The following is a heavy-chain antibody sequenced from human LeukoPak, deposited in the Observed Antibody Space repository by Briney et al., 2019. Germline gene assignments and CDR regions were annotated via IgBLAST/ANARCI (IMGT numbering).Heavy chain of an antibody. CDR3: ARDGGITSVVPAAISQDFDY. Sequence: PGGSLRLSCAASGFTFSSYGMHWVRQAPGKGLEWVAVIWYDGSNKYYADSVKGRFTISRDNSKNTLYLQMNSLRAEDTAVYYCARDGGITSVVPAAISQDFDYWGQGTLVTVSS. V-gene: IGHV3-33*01. D-gene: IGHD2-2*01. J-gene: IGHJ4*02. CDR1: GFTFSSYG. CDR2: IWYDGSNK.